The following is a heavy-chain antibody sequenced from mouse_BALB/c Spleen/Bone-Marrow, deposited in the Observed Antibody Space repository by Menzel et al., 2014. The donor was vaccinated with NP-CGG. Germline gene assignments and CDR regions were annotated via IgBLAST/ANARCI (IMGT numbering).Heavy chain of an antibody. Sequence: DVMLVESGGGLVQPGGSRKLSCAASGFTFSSFGMHWVRQAPEKGLEWVAYISSGSSTIYYADTVKGRFTISRDNPKNTLFLQMTSLRSEDTAMYYCARSPYDYAAMDYWGQGTSVTASS. V-gene: IGHV5-17*02. CDR2: ISSGSSTI. CDR3: ARSPYDYAAMDY. CDR1: GFTFSSFG. D-gene: IGHD2-4*01. J-gene: IGHJ4*01.